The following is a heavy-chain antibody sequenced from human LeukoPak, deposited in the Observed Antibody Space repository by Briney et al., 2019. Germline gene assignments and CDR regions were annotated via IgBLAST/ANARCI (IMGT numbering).Heavy chain of an antibody. D-gene: IGHD2-2*01. CDR3: AKDQADCSSSSCYERGFDN. CDR2: LSGSGGST. V-gene: IGHV3-23*01. Sequence: GGSLRLSCGASGFTFSSYGMSWVRQAPGKGLEWVSALSGSGGSTYYADSVKGRFTISRDNSKNTLYLQMNSLRAEDTAVYYCAKDQADCSSSSCYERGFDNWGQGTLVTVSS. CDR1: GFTFSSYG. J-gene: IGHJ4*02.